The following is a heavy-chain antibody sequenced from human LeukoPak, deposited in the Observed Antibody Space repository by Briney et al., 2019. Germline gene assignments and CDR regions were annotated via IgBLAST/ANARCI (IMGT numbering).Heavy chain of an antibody. D-gene: IGHD3-3*01. CDR1: GFTFSSYW. V-gene: IGHV3-7*01. CDR3: ARVKGSGYRNSIDY. CDR2: IKQDGSEK. Sequence: GGSLRLSCAASGFTFSSYWMGWVRQAPGKGLEWVANIKQDGSEKYYVDSVKGRFTISRDHAKNSLYLQMNSLRAEDTAVYCCARVKGSGYRNSIDYWGQGTLVTVSS. J-gene: IGHJ4*02.